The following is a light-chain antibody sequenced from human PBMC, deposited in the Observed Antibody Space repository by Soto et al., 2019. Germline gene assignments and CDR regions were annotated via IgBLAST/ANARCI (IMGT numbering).Light chain of an antibody. J-gene: IGKJ4*01. CDR1: QSVSSN. Sequence: ETVMTQSPATLSVSPGERVTLSCRASQSVSSNLAWYQQKPGQVPRLLIYGASTRATGIPARFSGSGSGTEFTLTISSLQSEDFAVYYCQQYNNWPLTFGGGIKAEIK. V-gene: IGKV3-15*01. CDR3: QQYNNWPLT. CDR2: GAS.